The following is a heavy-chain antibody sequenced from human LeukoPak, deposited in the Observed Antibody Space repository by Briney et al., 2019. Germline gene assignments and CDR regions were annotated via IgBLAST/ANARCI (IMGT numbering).Heavy chain of an antibody. Sequence: GESLKISCKDSGDNFSNSCIAWVRQMPGKGLEWMGIICPGDSDTRYHPSFQGQVTISADKSITTAYVHWNSLKASDTAMYYCARRRSASSPLYWYFDLWGRGTLVTASS. D-gene: IGHD6-6*01. CDR3: ARRRSASSPLYWYFDL. V-gene: IGHV5-51*01. CDR2: ICPGDSDT. CDR1: GDNFSNSC. J-gene: IGHJ2*01.